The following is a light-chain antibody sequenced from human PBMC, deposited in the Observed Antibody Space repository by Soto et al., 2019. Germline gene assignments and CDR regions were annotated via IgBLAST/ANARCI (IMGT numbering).Light chain of an antibody. V-gene: IGKV1-5*01. CDR3: QQCSSYPT. Sequence: DIQMTQSPSTLPASVGYRVTITCRASQNINNWLAWYQQKPGKPPILLIYDASTLESGVPSRFSGSGSGTEFTLTISSLQPDDFATYYCQQCSSYPTFGQGTRLEIK. CDR2: DAS. CDR1: QNINNW. J-gene: IGKJ5*01.